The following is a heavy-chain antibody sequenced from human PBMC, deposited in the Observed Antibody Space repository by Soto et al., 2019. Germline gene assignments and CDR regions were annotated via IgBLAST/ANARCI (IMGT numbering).Heavy chain of an antibody. Sequence: QVQLVQSGAEVKKSGASVKVSCKASGYAFTSSAINWVRQATGQGLEWMGWMNPNTGNIGYTQRFQGRVSMTRNISITTAYMELSGLKSDDKAVYYCARGRIVGAAFDYWGQGTLVTVSS. CDR2: MNPNTGNI. V-gene: IGHV1-8*01. CDR1: GYAFTSSA. D-gene: IGHD1-26*01. CDR3: ARGRIVGAAFDY. J-gene: IGHJ4*02.